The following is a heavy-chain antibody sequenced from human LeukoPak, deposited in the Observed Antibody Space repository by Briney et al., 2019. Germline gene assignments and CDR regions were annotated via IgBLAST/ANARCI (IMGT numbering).Heavy chain of an antibody. CDR2: ISYSGST. Sequence: SEPLSLTCTVSGGFISSYYWSWLRQPPGKGLEWIGYISYSGSTNYNPSLKSRVTISVDTSKKQFSLKLSSVTAADTAVYYCARHVDSWGAFDIWGQGTRVTVSS. CDR1: GGFISSYY. J-gene: IGHJ3*02. V-gene: IGHV4-59*08. CDR3: ARHVDSWGAFDI. D-gene: IGHD7-27*01.